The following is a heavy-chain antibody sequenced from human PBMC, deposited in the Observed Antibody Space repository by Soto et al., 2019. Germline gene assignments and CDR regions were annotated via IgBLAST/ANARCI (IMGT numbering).Heavy chain of an antibody. V-gene: IGHV3-23*01. CDR2: ITAGGNT. Sequence: LRLSCAASAFTFSDYAMNWVRQAPGKGLEWVSQITAGGNTYYADSVKGRFTISRDNSKNTLYLQMNSLRAEDTAVYYCAKVPTATTTRADYWGQGILVTVS. CDR1: AFTFSDYA. CDR3: AKVPTATTTRADY. J-gene: IGHJ4*02. D-gene: IGHD1-1*01.